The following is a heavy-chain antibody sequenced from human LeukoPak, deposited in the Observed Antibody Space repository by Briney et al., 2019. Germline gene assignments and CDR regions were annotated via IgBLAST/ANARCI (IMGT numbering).Heavy chain of an antibody. D-gene: IGHD4-17*01. CDR2: IKQDGSEK. CDR1: GFTFSSYW. V-gene: IGHV3-7*01. CDR3: ARKNYGDYEPFFDY. Sequence: GGSLRLSCAGSGFTFSSYWMSWVRQAPGKGLEWVANIKQDGSEKYYVDSVKGRFTISRDKAKNSLYLQMNSLRAEDTAVYYCARKNYGDYEPFFDYWGQGTLVTVSS. J-gene: IGHJ4*02.